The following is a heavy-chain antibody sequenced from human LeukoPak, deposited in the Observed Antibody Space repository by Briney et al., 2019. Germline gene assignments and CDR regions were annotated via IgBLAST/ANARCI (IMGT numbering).Heavy chain of an antibody. V-gene: IGHV3-7*01. CDR3: AREAHTFDY. CDR1: GFTLSSYW. Sequence: GGSLRLSCAASGFTLSSYWMTWVRQAPGKGLEWVANIKLDGSEIHYLDSVKGRFTISRDNAKNALYLQMNSLRAEDTAVYFCAREAHTFDYWGQGALVTVSS. CDR2: IKLDGSEI. J-gene: IGHJ4*02.